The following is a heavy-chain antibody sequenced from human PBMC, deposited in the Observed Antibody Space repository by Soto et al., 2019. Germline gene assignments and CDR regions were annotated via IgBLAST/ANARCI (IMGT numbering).Heavy chain of an antibody. CDR2: IYSGGST. Sequence: GGSLRLSCAASGSAVSSNYMSWDRQAPGKGLEWDSVIYSGGSTYYADTVKGGFTNSRDNSKNALYLQIDSLRAVDTAVYHCARLTGQWLEYFDCWGQGTLVTVSS. CDR3: ARLTGQWLEYFDC. CDR1: GSAVSSNY. J-gene: IGHJ4*02. V-gene: IGHV3-53*01. D-gene: IGHD6-19*01.